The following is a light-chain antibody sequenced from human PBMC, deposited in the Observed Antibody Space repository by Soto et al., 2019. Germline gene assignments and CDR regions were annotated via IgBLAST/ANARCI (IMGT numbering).Light chain of an antibody. Sequence: QSVLTQPPSASGTPGQGVTISGSGITSNIGSNYVYWYQQLPGTAPKLLIYRNNQRPSGVSDRFSGSKSGTSASLAISGLRSDDEADYFCATWDESLNGFYVFGTGTKVTVL. CDR2: RNN. CDR3: ATWDESLNGFYV. CDR1: TSNIGSNY. J-gene: IGLJ1*01. V-gene: IGLV1-47*01.